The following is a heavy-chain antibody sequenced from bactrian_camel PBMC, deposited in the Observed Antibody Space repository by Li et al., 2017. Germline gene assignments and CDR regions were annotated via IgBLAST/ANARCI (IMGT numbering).Heavy chain of an antibody. D-gene: IGHD3*01. CDR2: MYQGGAKT. J-gene: IGHJ6*01. CDR3: ASAPMFPA. Sequence: HVQLVESGGGSVQPGGSLKLSCAASAYTYSIGCMGWFRQAPGKRREGVAAMYQGGAKTYYADSVKGRSTISQDNAKNTLYLQMNSLKTEDTALYYCASAPMFPAWGQGTQVTVS. V-gene: IGHV3S54*01. CDR1: AYTYSIGC.